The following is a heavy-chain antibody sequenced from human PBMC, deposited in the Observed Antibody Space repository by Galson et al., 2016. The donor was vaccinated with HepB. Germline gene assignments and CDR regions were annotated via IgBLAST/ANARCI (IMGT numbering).Heavy chain of an antibody. D-gene: IGHD6-19*01. CDR2: ISSSGNTI. Sequence: SLRLSCAASGFTFHDYFMTWIRQAPGKGLEWVSYISSSGNTIYYGDSVKGRFTISRDNAKDSLYLQLNSLRAEDTAVYYCARELSAWSPGWFDPWGQGILVTVSS. CDR3: ARELSAWSPGWFDP. J-gene: IGHJ5*02. CDR1: GFTFHDYF. V-gene: IGHV3-11*01.